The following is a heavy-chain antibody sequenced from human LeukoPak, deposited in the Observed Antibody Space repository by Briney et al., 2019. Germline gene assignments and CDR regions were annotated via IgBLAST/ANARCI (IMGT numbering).Heavy chain of an antibody. V-gene: IGHV3-23*01. J-gene: IGHJ6*02. CDR1: GFTFSNYA. D-gene: IGHD5-18*01. CDR3: ARDRTPWIQLWSYYYYGMDV. Sequence: GGSLRLSCAASGFTFSNYAMTWVRQAPGKGLEWVSAIGGSGDTTYYADSVKGRFTISRDNSKNTLYLQMNSLRAEDTAVYYCARDRTPWIQLWSYYYYGMDVWGQGTTVTVSS. CDR2: IGGSGDTT.